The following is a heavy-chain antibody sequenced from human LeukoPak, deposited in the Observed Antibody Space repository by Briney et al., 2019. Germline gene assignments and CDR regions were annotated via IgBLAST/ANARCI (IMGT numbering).Heavy chain of an antibody. D-gene: IGHD4-17*01. CDR3: ARHDHGDYISIFDY. J-gene: IGHJ4*02. V-gene: IGHV4-39*01. Sequence: SETLSLTCTVSGGSVSSGNYYWDWIRQPPGKGLEWIGSIYYSGSTYYNPSLKSRVTISVDTSKNQFSLKLSSVTAADTAVYYCARHDHGDYISIFDYWGQGTLVTVSS. CDR1: GGSVSSGNYY. CDR2: IYYSGST.